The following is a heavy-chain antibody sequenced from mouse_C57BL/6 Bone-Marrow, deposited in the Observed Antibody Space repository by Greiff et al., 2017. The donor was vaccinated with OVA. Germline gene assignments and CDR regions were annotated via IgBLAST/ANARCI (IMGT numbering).Heavy chain of an antibody. J-gene: IGHJ2*01. Sequence: QVQLQQSGAELVRPGASVKMSCKASGYTFTSYNMHWVKQTPRQGLEWIGAIYPGNGDTSYNPKFKGKATLTVDKSSSTAYMQLSSLTSEDSAVYVCARGGITTVVAPYFDYWGQGTTLTVSS. D-gene: IGHD1-1*01. CDR2: IYPGNGDT. CDR3: ARGGITTVVAPYFDY. V-gene: IGHV1-12*01. CDR1: GYTFTSYN.